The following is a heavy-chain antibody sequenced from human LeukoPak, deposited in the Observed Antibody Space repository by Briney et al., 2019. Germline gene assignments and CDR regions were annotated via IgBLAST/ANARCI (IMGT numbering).Heavy chain of an antibody. CDR2: IYSSASA. Sequence: PSETLSLTCTVPGGSIINHYWSWIRQPAGKGLKWIGRIYSSASANYSPSLKSRVSMSIDTSNNHFSLNLTSVTAADTALYFCARDVRYASGWSTPESWGQGTLVTVSS. CDR3: ARDVRYASGWSTPES. V-gene: IGHV4-4*07. CDR1: GGSIINHY. J-gene: IGHJ5*02. D-gene: IGHD6-19*01.